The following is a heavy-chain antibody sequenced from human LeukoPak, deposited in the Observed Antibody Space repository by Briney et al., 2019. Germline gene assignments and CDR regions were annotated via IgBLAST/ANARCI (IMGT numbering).Heavy chain of an antibody. D-gene: IGHD3-16*02. CDR3: AKDQCDYVWGSYRRFDY. J-gene: IGHJ4*02. CDR2: ISGSGGST. Sequence: GGSLRLSCAASGFTFSSYAMSWVRQAPGKGLEWVSAISGSGGSTYYADSVKGRFTISRDNSKNTLYLQMNSLRAEDTAVYYCAKDQCDYVWGSYRRFDYWGQGTLVTVSS. CDR1: GFTFSSYA. V-gene: IGHV3-23*01.